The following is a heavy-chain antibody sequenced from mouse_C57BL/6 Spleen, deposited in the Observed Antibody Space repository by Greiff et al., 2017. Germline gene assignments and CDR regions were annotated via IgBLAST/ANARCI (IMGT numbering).Heavy chain of an antibody. CDR2: IYPGSGST. J-gene: IGHJ4*01. CDR1: GYTFTSYW. CDR3: AALITTVVADYAMDY. D-gene: IGHD1-1*01. V-gene: IGHV1-55*01. Sequence: VQLQQPGAELVKPGASVKMSCKASGYTFTSYWITWVKQRPGQGLEWIGDIYPGSGSTNYNEKFKSKATLTVDTSSSTAYMQLSSLTSEDSAVYYCAALITTVVADYAMDYWGQGTSVTVSS.